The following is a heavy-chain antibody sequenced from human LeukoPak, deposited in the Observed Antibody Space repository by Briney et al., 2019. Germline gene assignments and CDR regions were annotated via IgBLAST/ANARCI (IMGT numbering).Heavy chain of an antibody. CDR3: ARDPYSGNYGTYYYYYMDV. J-gene: IGHJ6*03. D-gene: IGHD1-26*01. CDR1: GFTFSSYE. Sequence: GGSLRLSCAASGFTFSSYEMNWVRQAPGKAMEWVSSITSSGTYTFYADSVKGRFTISRDNAKNSLYLQMDSLGPEDTAVYYCARDPYSGNYGTYYYYYMDVWGKGTTVTISS. CDR2: ITSSGTYT. V-gene: IGHV3-21*01.